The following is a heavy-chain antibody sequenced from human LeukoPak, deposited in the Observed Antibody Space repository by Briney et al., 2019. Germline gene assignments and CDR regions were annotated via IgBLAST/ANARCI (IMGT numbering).Heavy chain of an antibody. Sequence: GASVKVSCKASGYTFTSYGISWVRQAPGQGLEWMGGIIPIFGTANYAQKFQGRVTITADESTSTAYMELSSLRSEDTAVYYCARDSGSYQAAYYYYGMDVWGQGTTVTVSS. CDR1: GYTFTSYG. CDR2: IIPIFGTA. V-gene: IGHV1-69*13. D-gene: IGHD1-26*01. J-gene: IGHJ6*02. CDR3: ARDSGSYQAAYYYYGMDV.